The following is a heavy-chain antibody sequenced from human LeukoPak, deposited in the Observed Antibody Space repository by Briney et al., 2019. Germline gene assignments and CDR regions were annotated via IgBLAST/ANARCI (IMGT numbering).Heavy chain of an antibody. CDR1: GGTFSSYA. J-gene: IGHJ4*02. V-gene: IGHV1-69*13. D-gene: IGHD6-6*01. CDR2: IIPIFGTA. Sequence: GASVEVSCKASGGTFSSYAISWVRQAPEQGLEWMGGIIPIFGTANYAQKFQGRVTITADESTSTAYMELRSLRSEDTAVYYCARGEPIAARSLDYWGQGTLVTVYS. CDR3: ARGEPIAARSLDY.